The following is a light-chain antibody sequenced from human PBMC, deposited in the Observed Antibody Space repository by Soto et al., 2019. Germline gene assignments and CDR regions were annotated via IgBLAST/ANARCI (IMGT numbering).Light chain of an antibody. Sequence: EIVMTQSPATPSVSPGARATLSCRASQSVSSNLAWYQQKPGQAPRLLIYGASTRATGIPARFSGSGSGTEFTLTISRLEPEEFAVYYCQQFSSYPLTFGGGTKVDIK. CDR3: QQFSSYPLT. J-gene: IGKJ4*01. V-gene: IGKV3-15*01. CDR2: GAS. CDR1: QSVSSN.